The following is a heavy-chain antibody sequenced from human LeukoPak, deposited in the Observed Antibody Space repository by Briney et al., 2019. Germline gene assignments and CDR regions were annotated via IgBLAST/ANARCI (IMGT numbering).Heavy chain of an antibody. V-gene: IGHV3-23*01. CDR3: AKASLDYDILTGYYINQPFDY. D-gene: IGHD3-9*01. CDR1: GFTFSSYA. CDR2: ISGSGGST. Sequence: PGGSLRLSCAASGFTFSSYAMSWVRQAPGKGLEWVSAISGSGGSTYYADSVKGRFTTSRDNSKNTLYLQMNSLRAEDTAVYYCAKASLDYDILTGYYINQPFDYWGQGTLVSVSS. J-gene: IGHJ4*02.